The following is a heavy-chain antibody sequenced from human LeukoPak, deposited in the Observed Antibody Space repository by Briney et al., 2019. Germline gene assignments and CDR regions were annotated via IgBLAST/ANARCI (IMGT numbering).Heavy chain of an antibody. CDR1: GFTFDDYA. Sequence: GGSLRLSCAASGFTFDDYAMHWVRQAPGKGLEWVSGISWNSGSIGYADSVKGRFTISRDNAKNSPYLQMNSLRAEDMALYYCAKGGGSYSGDAFDIWGQGTMVTVSS. CDR3: AKGGGSYSGDAFDI. CDR2: ISWNSGSI. D-gene: IGHD1-26*01. V-gene: IGHV3-9*03. J-gene: IGHJ3*02.